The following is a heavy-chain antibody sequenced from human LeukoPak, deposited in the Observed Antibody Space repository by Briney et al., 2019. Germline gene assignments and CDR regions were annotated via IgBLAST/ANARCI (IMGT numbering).Heavy chain of an antibody. J-gene: IGHJ3*02. CDR3: ARDRIGIHAFDI. Sequence: GGSLRLSCAASGFTFSSYSMNWVRQALGKGLEWVSSISSSSSYIYYADSVKGRFTISGDNAKNSLYLQMNSLRAEDTAVYYCARDRIGIHAFDIWGQGTMVTVSS. D-gene: IGHD1-1*01. CDR2: ISSSSSYI. CDR1: GFTFSSYS. V-gene: IGHV3-21*01.